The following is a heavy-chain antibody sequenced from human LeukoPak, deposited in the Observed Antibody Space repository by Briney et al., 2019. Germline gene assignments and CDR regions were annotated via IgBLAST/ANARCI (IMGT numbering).Heavy chain of an antibody. D-gene: IGHD2-2*01. CDR1: GGSISSYY. V-gene: IGHV4-4*07. Sequence: PSETLSLTCTVSGGSISSYYWSWIRQPAGKGLEWIGRIYTSGSTNYNPSLKSRVTMSVDTSKNQFSLKLSSVTAADTAVYYCARDHIIVVVPAATYYYGMDVWGQGTTVTVSS. CDR3: ARDHIIVVVPAATYYYGMDV. CDR2: IYTSGST. J-gene: IGHJ6*02.